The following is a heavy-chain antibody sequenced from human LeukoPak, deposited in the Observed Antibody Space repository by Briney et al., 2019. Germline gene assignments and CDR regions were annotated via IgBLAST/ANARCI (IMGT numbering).Heavy chain of an antibody. Sequence: SETLSLTCAVSGGSISSSDWWTWVRQPPGKGLEWIGEIYHSGTTIYNPSLKSRVTISVDKSKNQFSLKLTSVTAADTAVYYCARAPILTGFIDAFDIWGQGTMVTVSS. V-gene: IGHV4-4*02. CDR1: GGSISSSDW. D-gene: IGHD3-9*01. CDR2: IYHSGTT. CDR3: ARAPILTGFIDAFDI. J-gene: IGHJ3*02.